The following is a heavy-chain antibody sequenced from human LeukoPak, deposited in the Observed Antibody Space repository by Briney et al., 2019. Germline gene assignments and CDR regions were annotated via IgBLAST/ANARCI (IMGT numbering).Heavy chain of an antibody. J-gene: IGHJ6*03. V-gene: IGHV4-34*01. CDR2: INHGGTP. CDR3: ASGHYFNYYMDV. Sequence: SETLSLTCAFSGVAATDNFWTWIRQPPGKGLEWIGEINHGGTPTYSPSLKSRVRMSLDTSRNHFSLNLTSVTAADTAVYFCASGHYFNYYMDVWGKGTTVTVSS. CDR1: GVAATDNF.